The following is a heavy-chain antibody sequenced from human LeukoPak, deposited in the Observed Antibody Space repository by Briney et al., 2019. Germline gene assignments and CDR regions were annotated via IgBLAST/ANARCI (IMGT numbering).Heavy chain of an antibody. D-gene: IGHD3-22*01. CDR3: AAYYYDSSGYFA. J-gene: IGHJ5*02. Sequence: SETLSLTCTVSGGSISSTGCYWGWSRQPPGKGLEWIGAINYSGSTYYNPSLKSRVTISADTSKTQFSLKLSTVTAADTAVYYCAAYYYDSSGYFAWGQGTLVTVSS. V-gene: IGHV4-39*01. CDR2: INYSGST. CDR1: GGSISSTGCY.